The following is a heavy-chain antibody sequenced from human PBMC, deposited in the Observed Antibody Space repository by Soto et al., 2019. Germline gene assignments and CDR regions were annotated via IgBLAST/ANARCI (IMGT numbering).Heavy chain of an antibody. D-gene: IGHD1-26*01. V-gene: IGHV1-18*04. Sequence: QVQLVQSGPEVKKPGASVKVSCKASGYSFHNFGIIWVRQAPGQGLEWMGWISGQIAKTNYAQKFQGKVTMTTDTSTSTAYMELNTLTSDVTAMYYCARGPPSGSFSLTPRYWGQGTLVTVSS. CDR3: ARGPPSGSFSLTPRY. J-gene: IGHJ4*02. CDR2: ISGQIAKT. CDR1: GYSFHNFG.